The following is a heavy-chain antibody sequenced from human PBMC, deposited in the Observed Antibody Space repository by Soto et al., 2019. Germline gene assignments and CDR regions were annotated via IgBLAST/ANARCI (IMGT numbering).Heavy chain of an antibody. CDR1: GFSFSTYG. CDR3: AKPLLGHGDYEYFHR. Sequence: GGSLRLSCAASGFSFSTYGMHWVRQAPGKGLEWVAVISGDASNTNYGESVEGRFTISRDNSKNTLYLQMHSLGPADTAIYYCAKPLLGHGDYEYFHRWGQGTLVTVSS. J-gene: IGHJ1*01. V-gene: IGHV3-30*18. CDR2: ISGDASNT. D-gene: IGHD4-17*01.